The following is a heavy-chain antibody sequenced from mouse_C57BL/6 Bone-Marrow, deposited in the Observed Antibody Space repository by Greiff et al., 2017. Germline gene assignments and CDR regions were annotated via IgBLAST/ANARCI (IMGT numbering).Heavy chain of an antibody. CDR3: SRDSSGFYYWDY. CDR2: IWSGGGT. J-gene: IGHJ2*01. V-gene: IGHV2-9-1*01. D-gene: IGHD3-2*02. CDR1: GILLTSDA. Sequence: QVQLQQSGPGLVAPSQSLSITCPVSGILLTSDALSWVRQPSGKGLEWLGVIWSGGGTSSNSALKSKLSISKDNSKSQVILKMNSLQTNDTASDYCSRDSSGFYYWDYWGQGTTLTVSS.